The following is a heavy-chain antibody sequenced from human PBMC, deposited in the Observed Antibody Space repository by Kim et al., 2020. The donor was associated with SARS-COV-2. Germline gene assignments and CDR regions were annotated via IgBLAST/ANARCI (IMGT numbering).Heavy chain of an antibody. V-gene: IGHV3-66*02. J-gene: IGHJ4*02. CDR1: GFTVSSNY. CDR3: ARDPPQSEQQPAGDY. CDR2: IYSGGST. D-gene: IGHD6-13*01. Sequence: GGSLRLSCAASGFTVSSNYMSWVRQAPGKGLEWVSVIYSGGSTYYADSVKGRFTISSDNSKNTLYLQMNSLRAADTAVYYCARDPPQSEQQPAGDYWGQGTLVTVSS.